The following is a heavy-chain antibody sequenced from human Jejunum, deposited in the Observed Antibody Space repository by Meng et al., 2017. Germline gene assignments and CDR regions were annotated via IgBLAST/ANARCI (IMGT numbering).Heavy chain of an antibody. CDR2: ISLSGGST. CDR1: GFTFNKYA. J-gene: IGHJ4*02. D-gene: IGHD1-26*01. CDR3: AKCSGSYNRGTDY. Sequence: GGSLRLSCAASGFTFNKYAMSWVRQAPGKGLEWVSVISLSGGSTYYADSVKGRFSISRDNSKNMLYLQMNSVRAEDAAIYYCAKCSGSYNRGTDYWGQGTLVTVSS. V-gene: IGHV3-23*01.